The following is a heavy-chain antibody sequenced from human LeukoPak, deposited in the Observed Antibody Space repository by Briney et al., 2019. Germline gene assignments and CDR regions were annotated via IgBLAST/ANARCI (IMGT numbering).Heavy chain of an antibody. CDR1: GFPLRNYA. J-gene: IGHJ4*02. V-gene: IGHV3-23*01. CDR2: INGSGGST. CDR3: ARFALKTPPTD. Sequence: GGSLRLSCAASGFPLRNYAMSWVRQAPGKGLEWVSDINGSGGSTYYADSVKVRFTISRDNAKNSLFLQMNSLRAEDTAVYYCARFALKTPPTDWGQGTLVTVSS.